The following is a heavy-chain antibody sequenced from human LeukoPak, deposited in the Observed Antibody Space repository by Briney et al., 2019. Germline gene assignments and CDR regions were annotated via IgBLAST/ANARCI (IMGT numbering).Heavy chain of an antibody. J-gene: IGHJ6*03. CDR1: GYTFTGYY. V-gene: IGHV1-2*02. CDR2: INPNSGGT. D-gene: IGHD3-16*01. Sequence: RASVKVSCKASGYTFTGYYIQWVRQAPGQGLEWMGWINPNSGGTNYAQTFQGRVTMTRDTSINSAYMYLSSLRSDDTAVYYCARSPGAIRVGEPPPRNYYSMDVWGKGTTVTVSS. CDR3: ARSPGAIRVGEPPPRNYYSMDV.